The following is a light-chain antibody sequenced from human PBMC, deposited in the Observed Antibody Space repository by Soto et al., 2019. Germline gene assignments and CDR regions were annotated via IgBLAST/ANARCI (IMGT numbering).Light chain of an antibody. CDR3: QQHNVWPAT. CDR2: KAS. J-gene: IGKJ1*01. CDR1: QTISSW. V-gene: IGKV1-5*03. Sequence: DIQLTQSPSTLSGSVGDRVTITCRASQTISSWLAWYQQKPGKAPKLLIYKASTLKSGVPSRFSGSGSGTEFTLTISSLEPEDFAVYYCQQHNVWPATFGQGTKVDIK.